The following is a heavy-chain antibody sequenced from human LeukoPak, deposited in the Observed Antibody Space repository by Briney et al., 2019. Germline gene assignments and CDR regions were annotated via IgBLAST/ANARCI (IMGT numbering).Heavy chain of an antibody. D-gene: IGHD1-26*01. Sequence: SETLSLTCTVSGGSISSYYWSWIRQPPGKGLEWIGEINHSGSTNYNPSLKSRVTISVDTSKNQFSLKLSSVTAADTAVYYCARGGVGATIDYWGQGTLVTVSS. CDR2: INHSGST. J-gene: IGHJ4*02. CDR1: GGSISSYY. CDR3: ARGGVGATIDY. V-gene: IGHV4-34*01.